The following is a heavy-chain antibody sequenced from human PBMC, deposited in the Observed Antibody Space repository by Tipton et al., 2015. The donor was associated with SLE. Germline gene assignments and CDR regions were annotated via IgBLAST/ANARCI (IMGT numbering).Heavy chain of an antibody. D-gene: IGHD1-1*01. J-gene: IGHJ3*01. V-gene: IGHV3-7*01. CDR1: GFTFSNYW. CDR3: ARDRSKTGPNAFDV. CDR2: IKQDGSEK. Sequence: SLRLSCAASGFTFSNYWMSWVRQAPGKGLEWVANIKQDGSEKYYVDSVKGRFTISRDNAKNSLYLQMNSLRAEDTAVYYCARDRSKTGPNAFDVWGQGTMVTVSS.